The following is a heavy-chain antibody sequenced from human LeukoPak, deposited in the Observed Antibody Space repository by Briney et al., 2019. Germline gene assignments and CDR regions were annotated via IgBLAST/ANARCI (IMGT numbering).Heavy chain of an antibody. CDR1: GGSISSSSYY. J-gene: IGHJ4*02. V-gene: IGHV4-39*07. Sequence: SETLSLTCTVSGGSISSSSYYWGWIRQPPGKGLEWIRSIYYSGSTYYNPSLKSRVTISVDTSKNQFSLKLSSVTAADTAVYYCARDLEDTAMVIPFDYWGQGALVTVSS. CDR2: IYYSGST. CDR3: ARDLEDTAMVIPFDY. D-gene: IGHD5-18*01.